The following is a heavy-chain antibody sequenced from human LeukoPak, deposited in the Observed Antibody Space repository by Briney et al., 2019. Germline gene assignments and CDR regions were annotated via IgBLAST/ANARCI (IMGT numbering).Heavy chain of an antibody. CDR1: GGSISSSSYY. Sequence: NPSETLSLTCTVSGGSISSSSYYWSWIRQPARKGLEWIGRIYTSGSTNYNPSLKSRVTISVDTSKNQFSLKLTSVTAADTAVYYCAGSEWEPRNWFDPWGQGTLVTVSS. J-gene: IGHJ5*02. CDR3: AGSEWEPRNWFDP. CDR2: IYTSGST. V-gene: IGHV4-61*02. D-gene: IGHD1-26*01.